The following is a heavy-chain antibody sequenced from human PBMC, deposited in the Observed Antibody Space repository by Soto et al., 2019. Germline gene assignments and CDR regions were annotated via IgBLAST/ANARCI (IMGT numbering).Heavy chain of an antibody. D-gene: IGHD6-19*01. CDR3: AKVRYSSPMGYYYGMDV. V-gene: IGHV1-69*13. J-gene: IGHJ6*02. Sequence: SVKVSCKASRVAFSKFIVTWVRQAPGLGLEWVGGIIPIFGTANYAQKFQGRVTITADESTSTSYMEVNNLRAEDTAVYYCAKVRYSSPMGYYYGMDVWGQGTTVTVSS. CDR2: IIPIFGTA. CDR1: RVAFSKFI.